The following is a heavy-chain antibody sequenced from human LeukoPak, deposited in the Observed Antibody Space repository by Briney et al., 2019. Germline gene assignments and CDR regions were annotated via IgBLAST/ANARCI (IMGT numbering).Heavy chain of an antibody. Sequence: GGSLRLSCAASGFTFSTYSMNWVRQAPGKGLEWVSSISSGSSYIYYADSVKGRFTISRDNAKNSLYLRMNSLRAEDTAVYYCATTSYGDYSNDYWGQGTLVTVSS. V-gene: IGHV3-21*01. J-gene: IGHJ4*02. CDR3: ATTSYGDYSNDY. CDR2: ISSGSSYI. CDR1: GFTFSTYS. D-gene: IGHD4-17*01.